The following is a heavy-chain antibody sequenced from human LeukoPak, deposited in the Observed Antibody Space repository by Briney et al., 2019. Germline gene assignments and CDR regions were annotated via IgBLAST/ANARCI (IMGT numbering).Heavy chain of an antibody. Sequence: SETLSLTCTVSVGSLTNYYCSGIRQPPGKGLEWVGDVFYTRSTNYNTPLKSGVTISLYTSKSPVSLKLGSVTAGDPAVYYCVRHVCGGSICYLNWFVPWGEGTLVTVSS. D-gene: IGHD2-15*01. J-gene: IGHJ5*02. CDR1: VGSLTNYY. CDR3: VRHVCGGSICYLNWFVP. CDR2: VFYTRST. V-gene: IGHV4-59*08.